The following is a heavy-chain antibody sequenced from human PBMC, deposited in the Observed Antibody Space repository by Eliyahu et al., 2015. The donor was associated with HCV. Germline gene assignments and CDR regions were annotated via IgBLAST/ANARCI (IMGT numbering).Heavy chain of an antibody. J-gene: IGHJ5*02. CDR1: GGXISSXSYY. CDR2: IYYSGST. Sequence: QLQLQESGPGLVKPSETLSLTCTVXGGXISSXSYYWGWIRQPPGKGLEWIGSIYYSGSTYYNPSLKSRVTISVDTSKNQFSLKLSSVTAADTAVYYCARGDTAMVTGENWFDPWGQGTLVTVSS. V-gene: IGHV4-39*07. D-gene: IGHD5-18*01. CDR3: ARGDTAMVTGENWFDP.